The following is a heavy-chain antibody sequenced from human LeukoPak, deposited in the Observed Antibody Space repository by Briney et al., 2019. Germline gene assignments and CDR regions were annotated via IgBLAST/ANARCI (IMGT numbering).Heavy chain of an antibody. CDR2: ARNRRNGYST. CDR1: GFTFSDHY. Sequence: PGGSLRLSCAASGFTFSDHYIDWLRQAPGMGREGVGRARNRRNGYSTQYAASVKGRFTFSRDDSENTVYLQMNSLKTEDTAVYFCARIMRVDYGTYYFDYWGPGTLVTVSS. V-gene: IGHV3-72*01. J-gene: IGHJ4*02. D-gene: IGHD4/OR15-4a*01. CDR3: ARIMRVDYGTYYFDY.